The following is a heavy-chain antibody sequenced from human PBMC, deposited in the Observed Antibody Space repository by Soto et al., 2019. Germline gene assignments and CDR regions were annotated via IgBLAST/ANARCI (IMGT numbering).Heavy chain of an antibody. V-gene: IGHV4-31*03. CDR2: TSNSGST. D-gene: IGHD2-2*01. J-gene: IGHJ4*02. CDR1: GGSITSSGYY. Sequence: QVQLQESGPGLVKPSQTLSLTCTVSGGSITSSGYYWSWIRQHPGEGLEWIGFTSNSGSTSYNPSLKGRFTISEDTSSNQFSLNLKSVPAADPAVYYWAGGGGSTKVDYWGQGTLVTVSP. CDR3: AGGGGSTKVDY.